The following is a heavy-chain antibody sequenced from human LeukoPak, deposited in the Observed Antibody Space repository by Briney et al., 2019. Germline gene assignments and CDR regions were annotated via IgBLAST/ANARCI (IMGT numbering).Heavy chain of an antibody. Sequence: GGSLRLSCAASGFTFSSYTMDWVRQAPGKGLEWVSSISASSGYIYYADSMKGRFAISRDNAENSLHLQMNSLRAEDTALYYCARESLYSGSASSDLDYWGQGTLVTVSS. CDR2: ISASSGYI. D-gene: IGHD3-10*01. CDR1: GFTFSSYT. V-gene: IGHV3-21*01. J-gene: IGHJ4*02. CDR3: ARESLYSGSASSDLDY.